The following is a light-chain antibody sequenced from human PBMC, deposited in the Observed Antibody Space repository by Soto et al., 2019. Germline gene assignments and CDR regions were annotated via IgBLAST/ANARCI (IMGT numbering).Light chain of an antibody. CDR3: QQYESLPYT. CDR1: RDVGNY. V-gene: IGKV1-33*01. J-gene: IGKJ2*01. CDR2: DAY. Sequence: DIQLTQSPSSLAASVGDKITISCQASRDVGNYFKWYQQKPGKAPKILIYDAYNLETGVPSRFSGSGSGTHFTFTISSLQPEDFATYYCQQYESLPYTFGQGTKVEI.